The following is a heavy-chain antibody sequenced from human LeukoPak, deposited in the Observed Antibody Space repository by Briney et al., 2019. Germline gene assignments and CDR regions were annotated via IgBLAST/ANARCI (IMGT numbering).Heavy chain of an antibody. V-gene: IGHV4-39*07. J-gene: IGHJ4*02. D-gene: IGHD3-10*01. CDR3: ARGPYGSGSYDY. CDR2: IYYSGST. CDR1: GGSISSSSYY. Sequence: PSETLSLTCTVSGGSISSSSYYWGWIRQPPGKGLEWIGSIYYSGSTYYNPSLKSRVTISVDTSKSQFSLKLSSVTAADMAVYYCARGPYGSGSYDYWGQGTLVTVSS.